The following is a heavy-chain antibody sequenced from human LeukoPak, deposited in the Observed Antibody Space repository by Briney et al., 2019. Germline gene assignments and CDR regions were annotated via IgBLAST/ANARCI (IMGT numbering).Heavy chain of an antibody. V-gene: IGHV3-23*01. Sequence: GGSLRLSCAASGFTFSTSATGWVRQAPGKGLEWVSAISGSGGSTYYADSVKGRFTISRDNSKNTLYLQMNSLRAEDTAVYYCAKDYYGLLGYWGQGTLVTVSS. D-gene: IGHD3-10*01. CDR1: GFTFSTSA. J-gene: IGHJ4*02. CDR2: ISGSGGST. CDR3: AKDYYGLLGY.